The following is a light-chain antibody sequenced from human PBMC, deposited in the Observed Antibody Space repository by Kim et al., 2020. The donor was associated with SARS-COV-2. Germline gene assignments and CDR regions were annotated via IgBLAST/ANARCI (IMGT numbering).Light chain of an antibody. CDR1: NIGSKN. CDR2: RDS. Sequence: VALGQTARITCGGNNIGSKNVHWYQQKPGQAPVLVIDRDSNRPSGIPERFSGSNSGNTATLTISRAQAGDEADYYCQVWDSSRVVFGGGTQLTVL. J-gene: IGLJ2*01. CDR3: QVWDSSRVV. V-gene: IGLV3-9*01.